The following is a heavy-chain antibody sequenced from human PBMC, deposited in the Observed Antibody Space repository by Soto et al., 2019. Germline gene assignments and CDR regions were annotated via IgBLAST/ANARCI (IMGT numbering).Heavy chain of an antibody. CDR3: ARHLLVKLF. V-gene: IGHV4-39*01. CDR1: GGSISSSSYY. CDR2: IYYSGST. D-gene: IGHD3-22*01. Sequence: QLQLQESGPGLVKPSETLSLTCTVSGGSISSSSYYWGWIRQPPGKGLEWIGSIYYSGSTYYNPSFXXRXTXXVDTSKNQFSLKLSSVTAADTAVYYCARHLLVKLFWGQGTLVTVSS. J-gene: IGHJ4*02.